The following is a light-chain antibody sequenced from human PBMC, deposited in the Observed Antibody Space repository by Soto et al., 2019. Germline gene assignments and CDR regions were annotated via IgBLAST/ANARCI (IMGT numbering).Light chain of an antibody. J-gene: IGKJ5*01. CDR1: QTITNW. V-gene: IGKV1-5*01. CDR3: QHLNSYPIT. CDR2: DAS. Sequence: DVQMTQSPSTLCASVGDRVTMTCRSSQTITNWLAWYQQKPGKAPRLLIYDASSLESWVPSRFSGSGSGTEFTLTISSLQPEDFATYYCQHLNSYPITFGQGTRLEI.